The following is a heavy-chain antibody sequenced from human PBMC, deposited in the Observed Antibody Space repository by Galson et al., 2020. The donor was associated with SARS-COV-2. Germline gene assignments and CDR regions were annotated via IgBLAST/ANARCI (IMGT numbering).Heavy chain of an antibody. CDR2: IWYDGSNK. J-gene: IGHJ2*01. CDR3: ARDPIAAADWYFDL. Sequence: GGSLRLSCAASGFTFSSYGMHWVRQAPGKGLEWVAVIWYDGSNKYYADSVKGRFTISRDNSKNTLYLQMNSLRAEDTAVYYCARDPIAAADWYFDLWGRGTLVTVSS. CDR1: GFTFSSYG. V-gene: IGHV3-33*01. D-gene: IGHD6-13*01.